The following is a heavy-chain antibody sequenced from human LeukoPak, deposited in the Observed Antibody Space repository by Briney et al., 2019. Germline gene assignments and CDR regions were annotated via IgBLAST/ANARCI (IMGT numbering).Heavy chain of an antibody. Sequence: ASVKVSCKASGYTLTSHGISWVRQAPGQGLEWMGWMSAYNGNTNYAQKLQGGVTMTRDTSTSPAYMELRSLRSDDTAVDYCASFCSSTSCYCSWFDPWGQGTVVTVPS. CDR3: ASFCSSTSCYCSWFDP. CDR1: GYTLTSHG. D-gene: IGHD2-2*01. J-gene: IGHJ5*02. V-gene: IGHV1-18*01. CDR2: MSAYNGNT.